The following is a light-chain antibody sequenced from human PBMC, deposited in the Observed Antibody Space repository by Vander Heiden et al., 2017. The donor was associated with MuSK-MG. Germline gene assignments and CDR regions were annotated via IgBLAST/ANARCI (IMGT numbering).Light chain of an antibody. J-gene: IGKJ1*01. V-gene: IGKV2D-29*02. Sequence: DLVLPQTPPSLSVTPGMPTSISCKSSQSLLHRDGKTYLFWYLQKPGKSPQLLIYEISNRFSGVPDRFSGSGSGTDFTLKISRVEAEDVGVYYCRQTIQLPLTFGQGTKVEIK. CDR1: QSLLHRDGKTY. CDR3: RQTIQLPLT. CDR2: EIS.